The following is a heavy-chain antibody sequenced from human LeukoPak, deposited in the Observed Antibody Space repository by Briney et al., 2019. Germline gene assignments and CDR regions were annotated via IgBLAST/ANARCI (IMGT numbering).Heavy chain of an antibody. D-gene: IGHD5-24*01. CDR1: GLTVGSTC. CDR2: IHSGGTT. Sequence: GGCLRLACAAAGLTVGSTCMGSVRQAAGKGLGWDSFIHSGGTTYYAASVKGRLSITTDPSTNTLYLQMNSPRPEDTAVYYCARLTISDIEIATAFDIWGQETMVTVSS. J-gene: IGHJ3*02. V-gene: IGHV3-53*01. CDR3: ARLTISDIEIATAFDI.